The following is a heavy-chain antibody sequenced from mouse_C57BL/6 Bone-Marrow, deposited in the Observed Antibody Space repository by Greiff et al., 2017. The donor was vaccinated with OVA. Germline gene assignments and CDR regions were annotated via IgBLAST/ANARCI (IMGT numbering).Heavy chain of an antibody. CDR3: ARRAWFAY. CDR2: INPSTGGT. CDR1: GYSFTGYY. V-gene: IGHV1-42*01. Sequence: VQLQQSGPELVKPGASVKISCKASGYSFTGYYMNWVKQSPEKSLEWIGEINPSTGGTTYNQKFKAKATLTVDKSSSTAYMQLKSLTSEDSAVYYCARRAWFAYWCQGTLVTVSA. J-gene: IGHJ3*01.